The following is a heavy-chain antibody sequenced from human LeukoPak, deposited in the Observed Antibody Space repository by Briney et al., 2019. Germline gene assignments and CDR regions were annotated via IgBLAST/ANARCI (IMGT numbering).Heavy chain of an antibody. V-gene: IGHV1-8*03. CDR1: GYTFTDYY. Sequence: ASVKVSCKASGYTFTDYYLLWVRQAPGQGLEWMGWMNPNSGNTGYAQKFQGRVTITRNTSISTAYMELSSLRSEDTAVYYCARRLYGSGSYIDYWGQGTLVTVSS. J-gene: IGHJ4*02. CDR3: ARRLYGSGSYIDY. CDR2: MNPNSGNT. D-gene: IGHD3-10*01.